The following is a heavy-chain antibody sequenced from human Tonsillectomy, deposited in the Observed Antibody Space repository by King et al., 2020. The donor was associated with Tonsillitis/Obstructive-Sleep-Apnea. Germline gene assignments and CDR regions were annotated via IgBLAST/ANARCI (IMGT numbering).Heavy chain of an antibody. V-gene: IGHV1-18*01. CDR3: AGGGGYYDRSGYYFDY. D-gene: IGHD3-22*01. Sequence: LQLVQSGAEVKKPGASVKVSCKASGYTFTSYDINWVRQAPGQGLEWMGWISAYNDNTNFAQKLQGRVTMTTDTSTSTAHMERRSLRSDDTAVFYCAGGGGYYDRSGYYFDYWGQGTLVTVSS. J-gene: IGHJ4*02. CDR1: GYTFTSYD. CDR2: ISAYNDNT.